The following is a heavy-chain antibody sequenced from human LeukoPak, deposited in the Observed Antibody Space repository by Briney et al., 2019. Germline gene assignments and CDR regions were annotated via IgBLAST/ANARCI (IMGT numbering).Heavy chain of an antibody. V-gene: IGHV4-59*08. D-gene: IGHD5-12*01. CDR2: IYCSGST. CDR3: ARLRSWHRNRRLDYFDY. J-gene: IGHJ4*02. Sequence: SETLSLTCTGPGGSINSYYRSWIRQPPGEGPEWIGYIYCSGSTNYNPSLKSRVTISVDTSKNQFSLKLSSVTAADTAVYYCARLRSWHRNRRLDYFDYWGQGTLVTVSS. CDR1: GGSINSYY.